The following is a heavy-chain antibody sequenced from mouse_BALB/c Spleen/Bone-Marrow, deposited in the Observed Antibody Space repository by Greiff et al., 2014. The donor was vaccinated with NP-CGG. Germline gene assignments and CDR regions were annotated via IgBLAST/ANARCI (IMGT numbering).Heavy chain of an antibody. CDR3: TRLSLLRGYFDY. CDR1: GYTFTSHY. V-gene: IGHV1-53*01. CDR2: INPNNGGT. J-gene: IGHJ2*01. Sequence: QVQLQQSGAELVKPGTSVKLSCKASGYTFTSHYIYWVKQRPGQGLKWIGKINPNNGGTNFSEKFKSKATLTVDKSSSTAYMQLSSLTSEDSAVYYCTRLSLLRGYFDYWGQGTTLTVSS. D-gene: IGHD1-2*01.